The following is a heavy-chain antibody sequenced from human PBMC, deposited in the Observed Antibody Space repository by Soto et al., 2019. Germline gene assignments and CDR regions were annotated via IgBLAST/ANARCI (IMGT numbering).Heavy chain of an antibody. Sequence: SETRSLTCAGYGGSFSGYYWSWIRQPPWKGLEWIGEINHSGSTNYNSFLKSRVTISVDTCKNQFSLRLNSVTAADTAVYYCAKASDYYDRSSPTPYYYYYGMDVWGQGTTVTVTS. CDR3: AKASDYYDRSSPTPYYYYYGMDV. D-gene: IGHD3-22*01. V-gene: IGHV4-34*01. CDR2: INHSGST. CDR1: GGSFSGYY. J-gene: IGHJ6*02.